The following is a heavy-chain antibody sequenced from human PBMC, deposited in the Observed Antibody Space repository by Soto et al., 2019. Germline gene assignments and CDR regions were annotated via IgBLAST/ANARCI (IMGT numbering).Heavy chain of an antibody. CDR1: GFSFRRYA. J-gene: IGHJ3*02. Sequence: GGSLRLSCAASGFSFRRYAMHWVRQAPGKGLEWVAFISYEGRDKFYGDSVKGRFTISRDNSKNTLYLQMNSLGTDDTAVYYCAKESDAFDIWGQGKRVTVS. V-gene: IGHV3-30*18. CDR2: ISYEGRDK. CDR3: AKESDAFDI.